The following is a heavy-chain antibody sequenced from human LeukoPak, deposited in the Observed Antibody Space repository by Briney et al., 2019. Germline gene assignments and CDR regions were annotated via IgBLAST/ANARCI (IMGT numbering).Heavy chain of an antibody. J-gene: IGHJ4*02. CDR1: GYTFTGYY. CDR2: VNPNSGGT. D-gene: IGHD3-22*01. Sequence: ASVKVSCKASGYTFTGYYMHWVRQAPGQGLEWMGWVNPNSGGTNYAQKFQGRVTMTRDTSISTAYMELSRLRSDDTAVYYCARDLQSSSGYYYVVGYWGQGTLVTVSS. V-gene: IGHV1-2*02. CDR3: ARDLQSSSGYYYVVGY.